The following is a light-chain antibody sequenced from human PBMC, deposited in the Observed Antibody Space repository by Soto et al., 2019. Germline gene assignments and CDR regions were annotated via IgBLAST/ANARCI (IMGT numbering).Light chain of an antibody. CDR2: RAS. J-gene: IGKJ1*01. CDR1: QNIGDS. CDR3: QQYHAYSLT. Sequence: DIQMTQSPCTVSASVGDRVTITCRARQNIGDSLAWYQQKPGKGPKVLIYRASSLESGVPPRFSGSGAGTEFTLTISSMQPDEFGTYYCQQYHAYSLTFGQGTKVEIK. V-gene: IGKV1-5*03.